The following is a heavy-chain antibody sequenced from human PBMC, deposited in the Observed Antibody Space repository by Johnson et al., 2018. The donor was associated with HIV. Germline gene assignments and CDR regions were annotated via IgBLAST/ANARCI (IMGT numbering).Heavy chain of an antibody. CDR2: IGTAGDT. J-gene: IGHJ3*02. V-gene: IGHV3-13*01. CDR3: ARRPGWHAFDI. D-gene: IGHD2-15*01. CDR1: GFTFSSYD. Sequence: VQVVESGGGLVQPGGSLRLSCAASGFTFSSYDMHWVRQATGKGLEWVSAIGTAGDTYYPGSVKGRFTISRENAKNSLYFQMNSLRAGDTAVYYCARRPGWHAFDIWGQGTMVTVSS.